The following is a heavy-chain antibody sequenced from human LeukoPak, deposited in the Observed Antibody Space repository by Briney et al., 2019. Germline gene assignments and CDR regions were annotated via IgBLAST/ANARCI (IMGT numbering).Heavy chain of an antibody. D-gene: IGHD6-13*01. J-gene: IGHJ4*02. CDR1: GFTFNSYA. Sequence: GGSLRLSCAASGFTFNSYAMSRVRQAPGKGLEWVSSISRSATTIYYADSVKGRFTISRDNAKNSLYLQMNSLRAEDTAVYFCARVGALSSSWLLYWGQGTLVTVSS. V-gene: IGHV3-48*03. CDR3: ARVGALSSSWLLY. CDR2: ISRSATTI.